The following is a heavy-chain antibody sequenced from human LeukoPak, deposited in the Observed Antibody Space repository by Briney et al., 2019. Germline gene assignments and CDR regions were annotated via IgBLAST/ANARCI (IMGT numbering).Heavy chain of an antibody. J-gene: IGHJ6*04. V-gene: IGHV3-48*01. Sequence: PGGSLRLSCAASGFTFSSYSMNWVRQAPGKGLEWVSYISSSSSTIYYADSVKGRFTISRDNAKNSLYLQMNSLRAEDTAVYYCARDGTYYYDSSGYGHLDVWGKGTTVTISS. CDR3: ARDGTYYYDSSGYGHLDV. CDR1: GFTFSSYS. CDR2: ISSSSSTI. D-gene: IGHD3-22*01.